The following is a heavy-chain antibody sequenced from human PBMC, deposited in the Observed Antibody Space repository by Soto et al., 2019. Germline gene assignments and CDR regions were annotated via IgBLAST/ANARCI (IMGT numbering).Heavy chain of an antibody. J-gene: IGHJ5*02. D-gene: IGHD4-17*01. CDR2: IYWNDQK. Sequence: QITLKESGPTLVKPTQTLTLTCTFSGFSLTTTGVGVGWIRQPPGKALEWLALIYWNDQKRYNPSLQSRISITKDTAKNQVVLTMTNMDPVDTATYYCAHRGATVTSIWFDPWGQGTLVTVSS. CDR3: AHRGATVTSIWFDP. V-gene: IGHV2-5*01. CDR1: GFSLTTTGVG.